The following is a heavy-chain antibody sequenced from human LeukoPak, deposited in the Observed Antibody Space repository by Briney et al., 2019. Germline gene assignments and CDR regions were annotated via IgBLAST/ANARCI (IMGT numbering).Heavy chain of an antibody. Sequence: GGSLRLSCAASEFTFSSYWMNRVRQAPGKGLEWVANIKQDGSEKYYVGSVKGRFTISRDNAKNSLYLQMNSLRAEDTAVYYCARDGYSGYDYWGQGTLVTVSS. CDR2: IKQDGSEK. J-gene: IGHJ4*02. CDR3: ARDGYSGYDY. CDR1: EFTFSSYW. D-gene: IGHD5-12*01. V-gene: IGHV3-7*01.